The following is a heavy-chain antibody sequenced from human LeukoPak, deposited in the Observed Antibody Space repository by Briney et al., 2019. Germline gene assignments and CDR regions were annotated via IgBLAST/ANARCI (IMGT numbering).Heavy chain of an antibody. D-gene: IGHD3-22*01. CDR3: AREGTYYDSSGYFVS. CDR2: ISGSGGRT. CDR1: GFTFSSFA. V-gene: IGHV3-23*01. Sequence: PGGSLRLSYAASGFTFSSFAMTWVRQAPGKGLEWVSVISGSGGRTYYADSVKGRFTLSRDNSNNTLYLEMSSLRAEDTAVYYCAREGTYYDSSGYFVSWGQGTLVTVSS. J-gene: IGHJ4*02.